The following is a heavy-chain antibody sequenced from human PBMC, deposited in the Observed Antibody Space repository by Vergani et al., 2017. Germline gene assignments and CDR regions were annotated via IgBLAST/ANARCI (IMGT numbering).Heavy chain of an antibody. D-gene: IGHD6-19*01. CDR3: ARNLHIAVAGTVDY. CDR2: INPNSGGT. V-gene: IGHV1-2*02. J-gene: IGHJ4*02. CDR1: GYTFTSYD. Sequence: QVQLVQSGAKVKKPGASVKVSCKASGYTFTSYDINWVRQATGQGLEWMGWINPNSGGTNYAQKFQGRVTMTRDTSISTAYMELSRLRSDDTAVYYCARNLHIAVAGTVDYWGQGTLVTVSS.